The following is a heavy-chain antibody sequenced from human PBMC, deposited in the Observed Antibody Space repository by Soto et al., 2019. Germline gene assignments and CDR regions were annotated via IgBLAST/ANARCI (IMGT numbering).Heavy chain of an antibody. CDR3: ARDGSPDNYYDSSGYYYAWFDH. J-gene: IGHJ5*02. CDR1: GGSISSYY. Sequence: SETLSLTCTVSGGSISSYYWSWTRQPAGKGLEWIGRIYNSGSTKYNPSLKSRVSMSVDTSKNQFSLKLSSVTAADTAVYYCARDGSPDNYYDSSGYYYAWFDHWGQVTLVTVSS. CDR2: IYNSGST. V-gene: IGHV4-4*07. D-gene: IGHD3-22*01.